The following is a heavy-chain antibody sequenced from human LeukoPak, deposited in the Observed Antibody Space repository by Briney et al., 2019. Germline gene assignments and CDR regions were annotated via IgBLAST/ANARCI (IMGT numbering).Heavy chain of an antibody. V-gene: IGHV3-33*01. J-gene: IGHJ4*02. CDR1: GFIFSSYG. Sequence: GGSLRLSCAASGFIFSSYGMHWVRQAPGKGLEWVAVIWYDGSNKYYADSVKGRFTISRDNSKNTLYLQMKSLRAEDTAVYYCVTPVSSGWYPSGFDYWGQGTLVTVSS. CDR3: VTPVSSGWYPSGFDY. D-gene: IGHD6-19*01. CDR2: IWYDGSNK.